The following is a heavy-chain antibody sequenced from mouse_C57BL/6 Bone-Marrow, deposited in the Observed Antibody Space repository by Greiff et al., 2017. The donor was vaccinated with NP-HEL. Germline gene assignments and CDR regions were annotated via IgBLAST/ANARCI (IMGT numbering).Heavy chain of an antibody. CDR1: GYTFTSYW. D-gene: IGHD3-2*02. CDR3: AREAQATAWFAY. V-gene: IGHV1-50*01. Sequence: VQLQQPGAELVKPGASVKLSCKASGYTFTSYWMQWVKQRPGQGLEWIGEIDPSDSYTNYNQKFKGKATLTVDTSSSPAYMQLSSLTSEDSAVYYGAREAQATAWFAYWGQGTLVTVSA. J-gene: IGHJ3*01. CDR2: IDPSDSYT.